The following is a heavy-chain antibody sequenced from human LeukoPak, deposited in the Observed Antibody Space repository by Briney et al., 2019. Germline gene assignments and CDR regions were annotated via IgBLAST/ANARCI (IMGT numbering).Heavy chain of an antibody. V-gene: IGHV1-69*05. CDR3: ARDQITIFGVVISWFDP. CDR1: GGTFCSYA. J-gene: IGHJ5*02. D-gene: IGHD3-3*01. Sequence: GSSVKVSCKASGGTFCSYAISWVRQAPGQGLEWMGRIIPIFGTANYAQKFQGRVTITTDESTSTAYMELSSLRSEDTAVYYCARDQITIFGVVISWFDPWGQGTLVTVSS. CDR2: IIPIFGTA.